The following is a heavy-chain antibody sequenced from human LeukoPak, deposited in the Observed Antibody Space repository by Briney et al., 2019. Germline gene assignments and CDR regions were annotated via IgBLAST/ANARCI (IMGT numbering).Heavy chain of an antibody. CDR2: INPSGGST. J-gene: IGHJ5*02. V-gene: IGHV1-46*01. CDR3: ARDRTVGNDILTGTNWFDP. Sequence: ASVKVSCKASGYTFTSYYMHWVRQAPGQGLEWMGIINPSGGSTSYAQKFQGRVTMTRDTSTSTVYMELSSLRSEDTAVYYCARDRTVGNDILTGTNWFDPWGQGTLVTVSS. D-gene: IGHD3-9*01. CDR1: GYTFTSYY.